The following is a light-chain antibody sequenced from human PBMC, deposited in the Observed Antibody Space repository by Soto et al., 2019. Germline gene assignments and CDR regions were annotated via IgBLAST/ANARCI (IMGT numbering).Light chain of an antibody. J-gene: IGLJ2*01. CDR3: SSYAGSNNLV. CDR2: EVS. V-gene: IGLV2-8*01. Sequence: QSVLTQPPSASGSPGQSVTISCTGTSSDVGGYNYVSWYQQHPGKAPKLMIYEVSKRPSGVPDRFSGSKSGNSASLTVSGLQAEDDAYYYCSSYAGSNNLVFGGGTKLTVL. CDR1: SSDVGGYNY.